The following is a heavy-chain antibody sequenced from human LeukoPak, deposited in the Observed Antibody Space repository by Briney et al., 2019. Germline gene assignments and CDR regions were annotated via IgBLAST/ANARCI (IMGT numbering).Heavy chain of an antibody. Sequence: GGSLRLSCAASGFTFSSYGMSWVRQAPGKGLEWVSAISGSGGSTYYADSVKGRFTISRDNSKNTLYLQMNSLRAEDTAVYYCAKVSPGLWFGELYLDYWGQGTLVTVSS. D-gene: IGHD3-10*01. V-gene: IGHV3-23*01. CDR3: AKVSPGLWFGELYLDY. CDR1: GFTFSSYG. CDR2: ISGSGGST. J-gene: IGHJ4*02.